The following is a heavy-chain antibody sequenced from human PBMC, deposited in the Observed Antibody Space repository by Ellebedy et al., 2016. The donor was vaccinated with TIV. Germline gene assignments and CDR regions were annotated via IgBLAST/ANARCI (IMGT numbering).Heavy chain of an antibody. J-gene: IGHJ4*02. Sequence: GESLKISXAASGFTFSSYAMSWVRQAPGKGLEWVSGTSGSGGNTYYADSVKGRFTISRDNSKNTLYLQMNSLRAEDTAVYYCARGAYGDPAFDYWGQGTLVTVSS. CDR1: GFTFSSYA. CDR3: ARGAYGDPAFDY. V-gene: IGHV3-23*01. CDR2: TSGSGGNT. D-gene: IGHD4-17*01.